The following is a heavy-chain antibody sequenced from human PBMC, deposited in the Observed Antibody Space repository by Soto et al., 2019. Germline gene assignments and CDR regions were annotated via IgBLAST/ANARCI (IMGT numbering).Heavy chain of an antibody. CDR2: IFSNDEK. V-gene: IGHV2-26*01. Sequence: QVTLKESGPVLVKPTETLTLTCTVSGFSLSNARMGVSWIRQPPGKALEWLAHIFSNDEKSYSTSLKSRLTISKDTSKSQVVLTMTNMDPVDTATYYCARNWRSREWSGSRGGYYYYGMDVWGQGTTVTVSS. CDR1: GFSLSNARMG. J-gene: IGHJ6*02. D-gene: IGHD3-3*01. CDR3: ARNWRSREWSGSRGGYYYYGMDV.